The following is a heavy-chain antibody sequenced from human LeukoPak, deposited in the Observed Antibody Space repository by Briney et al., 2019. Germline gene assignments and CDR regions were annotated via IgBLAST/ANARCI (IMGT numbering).Heavy chain of an antibody. CDR2: ISSSSSTI. D-gene: IGHD3-10*01. CDR3: ARGGRGYYYYYMDV. Sequence: PGGSLRLSCAASGFTFSSYSMNWVRQAPGKGLEWVSYISSSSSTIYYADSVKGRFTISRDNAKNSLYLQMNSLRAEDTAVYYCARGGRGYYYYYMDVWGKGTTVTVSS. V-gene: IGHV3-48*01. J-gene: IGHJ6*03. CDR1: GFTFSSYS.